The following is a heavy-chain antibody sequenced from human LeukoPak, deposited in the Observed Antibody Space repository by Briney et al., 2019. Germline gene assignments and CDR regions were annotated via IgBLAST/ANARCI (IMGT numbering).Heavy chain of an antibody. V-gene: IGHV3-30-3*01. CDR3: AREFYNSSGYYSTLDY. J-gene: IGHJ4*02. CDR2: VSYDGGTA. CDR1: GFTLSNYA. Sequence: GGSLRLSCSASGFTLSNYAMHWVRHAPGKGLEWVALVSYDGGTAYYADSVRGRVTISRDKSKNTLYLQNNSVRAEDTAVYYCAREFYNSSGYYSTLDYWGQGTLVTVSS. D-gene: IGHD3-22*01.